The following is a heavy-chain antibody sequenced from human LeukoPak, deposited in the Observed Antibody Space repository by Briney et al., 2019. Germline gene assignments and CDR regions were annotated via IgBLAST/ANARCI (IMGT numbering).Heavy chain of an antibody. J-gene: IGHJ4*02. V-gene: IGHV3-21*01. CDR1: GFTFSSYS. D-gene: IGHD2-2*03. CDR2: ISSSSRYI. Sequence: GGSLRLSCAASGFTFSSYSMNWVRQAPGKGLEWVSSISSSSRYIYYADSVKGRFTISRDNAKNSLYLQTHSLRAEDTAVYYCARDPKGGGYCRSTSCYGWGQGTLVTVSS. CDR3: ARDPKGGGYCRSTSCYG.